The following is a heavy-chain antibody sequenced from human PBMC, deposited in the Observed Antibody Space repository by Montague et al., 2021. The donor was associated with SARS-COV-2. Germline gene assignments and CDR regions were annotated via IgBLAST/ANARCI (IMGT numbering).Heavy chain of an antibody. J-gene: IGHJ6*02. CDR3: AKGIYMRRGVSHGMDV. D-gene: IGHD3-10*01. CDR2: ISSGGETT. Sequence: SRRLSLAASGFRFDSYAMSWVRQAPGKGLEWLSAISSGGETTDYADSMKGRFTLSRDNSMNTLYLQMNRLRGEDTAVYYCAKGIYMRRGVSHGMDVWGQGTTVTVSS. CDR1: GFRFDSYA. V-gene: IGHV3-23*01.